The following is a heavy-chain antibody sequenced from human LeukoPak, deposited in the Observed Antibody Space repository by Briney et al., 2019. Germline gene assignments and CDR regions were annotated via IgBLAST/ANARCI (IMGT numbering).Heavy chain of an antibody. V-gene: IGHV1-2*06. D-gene: IGHD1-26*01. Sequence: ASVQVSCKASGCTFTGYYMHWVRQAPGEGLEWMGRINPNSGGTNYAQKFQGRVTMTRDTSISTAYMELSRLRSDDTAVYYCARDPAGEDYFDYWGQGTLVTVSS. CDR2: INPNSGGT. J-gene: IGHJ4*02. CDR1: GCTFTGYY. CDR3: ARDPAGEDYFDY.